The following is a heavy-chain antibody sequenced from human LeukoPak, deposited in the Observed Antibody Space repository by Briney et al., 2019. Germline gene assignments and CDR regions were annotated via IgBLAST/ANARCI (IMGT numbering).Heavy chain of an antibody. Sequence: GGSLRLSCAASGFTFNTYGDYAMSWVRQAPGKGLEWVSAICGNAACALYADSVKGRFTISRDNSKTTLYLQMNSLRADDTAVYYCMKGKDTGYGRPGDYWGQGILVIVSS. CDR1: GFTFNTYGDYA. CDR3: MKGKDTGYGRPGDY. D-gene: IGHD2-15*01. V-gene: IGHV3-23*01. J-gene: IGHJ4*02. CDR2: ICGNAACA.